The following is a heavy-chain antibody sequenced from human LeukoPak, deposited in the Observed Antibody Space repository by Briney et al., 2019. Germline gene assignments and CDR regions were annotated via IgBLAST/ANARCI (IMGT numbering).Heavy chain of an antibody. CDR2: MTPNSGNT. CDR1: GYTFTGLD. J-gene: IGHJ4*02. Sequence: GASLKVSCKASGYTFTGLDINWVGQASGQAREWMGGMTPNSGNTGYAQKFQGRVTLTRNTSTSTAYMELRSLRSEDTAVYYCARGRASSRGVPYGYWGQGTLVTVSS. V-gene: IGHV1-8*01. CDR3: ARGRASSRGVPYGY. D-gene: IGHD3-10*01.